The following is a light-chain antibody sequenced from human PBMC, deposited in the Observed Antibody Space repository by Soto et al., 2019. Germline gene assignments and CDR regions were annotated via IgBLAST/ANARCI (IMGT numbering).Light chain of an antibody. CDR3: QTWSTDIRV. V-gene: IGLV4-69*01. CDR2: LNSDGSH. Sequence: QSVLTQPPSASASLGASVKLTCTLSSGHNSYAIAWHQQQPEKGPRYLMKLNSDGSHSKGDGIPDRFSGSSSGAERYLTIPRLQSEDEADYYCQTWSTDIRVFGGGTKLTVL. J-gene: IGLJ3*02. CDR1: SGHNSYA.